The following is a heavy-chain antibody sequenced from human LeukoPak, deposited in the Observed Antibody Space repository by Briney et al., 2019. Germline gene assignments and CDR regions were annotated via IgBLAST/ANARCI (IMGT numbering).Heavy chain of an antibody. CDR3: ARHVGIAVAGPGDY. CDR1: GFSISNGWF. CDR2: IYYSGST. V-gene: IGHV4-38-2*01. J-gene: IGHJ4*02. D-gene: IGHD6-19*01. Sequence: AETLSLTCAVSGFSISNGWFWGWIRQPPGKGLAWIGRIYYSGSTYYIPSLKSRVTISVDTSKNTLSLKLSSVTAADTAVYYSARHVGIAVAGPGDYWGQGTLVTVSS.